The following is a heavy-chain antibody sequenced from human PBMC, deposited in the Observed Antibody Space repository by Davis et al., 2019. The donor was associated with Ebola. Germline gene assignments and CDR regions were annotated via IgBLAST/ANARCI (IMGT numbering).Heavy chain of an antibody. CDR2: INPSDGST. J-gene: IGHJ5*01. CDR3: ARDWGGYCSGGSCHAPDS. Sequence: ASVKVSCKATGYTFTSYYLHWVRQSPGQGLEWMGLINPSDGSTYYAQKFQGRVTMTRDTSTSTVHMDLSSLRSDDTAVYYCARDWGGYCSGGSCHAPDSWGEGTLVTVSP. V-gene: IGHV1-46*01. CDR1: GYTFTSYY. D-gene: IGHD2-15*01.